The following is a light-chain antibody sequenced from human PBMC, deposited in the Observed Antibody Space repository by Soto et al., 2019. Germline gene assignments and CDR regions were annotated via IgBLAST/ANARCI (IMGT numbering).Light chain of an antibody. J-gene: IGLJ1*01. CDR2: INN. V-gene: IGLV1-44*01. CDR1: SSSIGSYS. Sequence: QSVLTQPPSASGTPGQRVTISCSGSSSSIGSYSVNWFQQLPGTAPKLLIYINNQRPSGVPDRFSGSKSGTSASLAISGLQSEDEAEYYCAAWDDSLNGYVFGTGNKVTVL. CDR3: AAWDDSLNGYV.